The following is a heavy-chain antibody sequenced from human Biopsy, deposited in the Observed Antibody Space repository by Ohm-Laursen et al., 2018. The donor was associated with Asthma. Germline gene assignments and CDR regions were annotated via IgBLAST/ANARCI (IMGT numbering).Heavy chain of an antibody. CDR1: GFSFSNFG. Sequence: SLRLSCAASGFSFSNFGMHWVRQAPGKGPEWVAVISFDGSNEDYADSVKGRFTISRDNSKNTLSLQMNSLTAEDTAVYYCAREGVAGTHIEDWGQGTLVTVSS. V-gene: IGHV3-30*03. D-gene: IGHD6-19*01. CDR3: AREGVAGTHIED. CDR2: ISFDGSNE. J-gene: IGHJ4*02.